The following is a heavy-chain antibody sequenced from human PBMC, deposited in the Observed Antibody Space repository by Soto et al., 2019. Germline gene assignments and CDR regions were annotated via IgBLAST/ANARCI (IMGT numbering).Heavy chain of an antibody. CDR2: ISGSGGST. CDR3: ARSKGQIFGVVSPPDY. CDR1: GFTFSSYA. V-gene: IGHV3-23*01. Sequence: GGSLRLSCAASGFTFSSYAMSWVRQAPGKGLEWVSAISGSGGSTYYADSVKGRFTISRDNSKNTLYLQMNSLRAEDTAVYYCARSKGQIFGVVSPPDYWGQGTLVTVSS. J-gene: IGHJ4*02. D-gene: IGHD3-3*01.